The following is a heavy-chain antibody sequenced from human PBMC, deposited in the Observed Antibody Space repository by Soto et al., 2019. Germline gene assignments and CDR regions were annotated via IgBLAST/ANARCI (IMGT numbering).Heavy chain of an antibody. CDR1: VDSISGSQW. CDR3: ARHSTVNYYDRYTFDY. V-gene: IGHV4-4*02. J-gene: IGHJ4*02. Sequence: SETLSVTCAVSVDSISGSQWWSCVRLPPGKGLEWIGEISHTGSTYYNPSLKSRVTISVDTSKNQFSLKLSPVTAADTAVYYCARHSTVNYYDRYTFDYWGQGTLVTVSS. D-gene: IGHD3-22*01. CDR2: ISHTGST.